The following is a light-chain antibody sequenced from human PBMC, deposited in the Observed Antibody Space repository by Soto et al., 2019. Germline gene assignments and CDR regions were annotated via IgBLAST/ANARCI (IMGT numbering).Light chain of an antibody. Sequence: EIVLTQSPATLSLSPGERATLSCRASQSVSSYLAWYQQKPGQAPRLLIYDASIRANGIPARFSGSGSGTDFTLTISSLEPEDFAVYYCQQRSNWVFTFGPGTKVDIK. V-gene: IGKV3-11*01. CDR1: QSVSSY. CDR3: QQRSNWVFT. J-gene: IGKJ3*01. CDR2: DAS.